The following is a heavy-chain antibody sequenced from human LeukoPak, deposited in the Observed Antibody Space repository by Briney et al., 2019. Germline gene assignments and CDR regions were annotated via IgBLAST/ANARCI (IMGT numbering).Heavy chain of an antibody. V-gene: IGHV3-21*01. Sequence: GGSLRLSCAASGFTFSSYSMNWVRQAPGKGLEWVSSISSSSSYICYADSVKGRFTISRDNAKNSLYLQMNSLRAEDTAVYYCARDLRDCSSTSCYLDWFDPWGQGTLVTVSS. CDR1: GFTFSSYS. D-gene: IGHD2-2*01. J-gene: IGHJ5*02. CDR3: ARDLRDCSSTSCYLDWFDP. CDR2: ISSSSSYI.